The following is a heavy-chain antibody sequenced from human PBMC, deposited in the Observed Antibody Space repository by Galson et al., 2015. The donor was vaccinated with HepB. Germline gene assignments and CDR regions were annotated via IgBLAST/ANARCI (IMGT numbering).Heavy chain of an antibody. V-gene: IGHV1-2*04. J-gene: IGHJ6*02. CDR1: GYTFTGYY. D-gene: IGHD6-13*01. CDR2: INPNSGGT. Sequence: SVKVSCKASGYTFTGYYMHWVRQAPGQGLEWMGWINPNSGGTNYAQKFQGWVTMTRDTSISTAYMELSRLRSDDTAVYYCAAAAGTGTARYYYYYYGMDVWGQGTTVTVSS. CDR3: AAAAGTGTARYYYYYYGMDV.